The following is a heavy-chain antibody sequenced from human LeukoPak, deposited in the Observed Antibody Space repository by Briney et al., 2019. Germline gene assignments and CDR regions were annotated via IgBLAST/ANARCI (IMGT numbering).Heavy chain of an antibody. D-gene: IGHD3-10*01. CDR2: ISGSGGST. V-gene: IGHV3-23*01. CDR1: GFTFSSYA. Sequence: GGSLRLSCAASGFTFSSYAMSWVRQAPGKGLEWVSAISGSGGSTYYAACVKGRFTISRDNSKNTLYLQMNSLRAEDTAVYYCAKDWVVRGVISYWGQGTLVTVSS. J-gene: IGHJ4*02. CDR3: AKDWVVRGVISY.